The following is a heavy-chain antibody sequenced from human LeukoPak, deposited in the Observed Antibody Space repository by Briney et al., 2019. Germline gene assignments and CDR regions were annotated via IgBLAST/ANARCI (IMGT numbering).Heavy chain of an antibody. CDR1: GGSISSYY. D-gene: IGHD6-13*01. CDR2: IYTSGST. CDR3: ARWRPDSSSWTPGYYMDV. V-gene: IGHV4-4*07. Sequence: SETLSLTCTVSGGSISSYYWSWIRQPAGKGLEWIGRIYTSGSTNYNPSLKSRVTMSVDTSKNQFSLKLSSVTAADTAVYYCARWRPDSSSWTPGYYMDVWGKGTTVTVSS. J-gene: IGHJ6*03.